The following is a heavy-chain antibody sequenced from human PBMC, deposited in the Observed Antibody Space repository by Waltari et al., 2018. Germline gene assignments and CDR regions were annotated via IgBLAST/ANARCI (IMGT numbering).Heavy chain of an antibody. CDR2: IYYSGST. D-gene: IGHD6-19*01. CDR1: AGSISSSSYC. J-gene: IGHJ4*02. CDR3: ARLGSGREFDY. V-gene: IGHV4-39*01. Sequence: QLQLQESGPGLVKPSETLSLTCTVSAGSISSSSYCWGWIRQPPGKGLEWIGSIYYSGSTYYNPSLKSRVTISVDTSKNQFSLKLSSVTAADTAVYYCARLGSGREFDYWGQGTLVTVSS.